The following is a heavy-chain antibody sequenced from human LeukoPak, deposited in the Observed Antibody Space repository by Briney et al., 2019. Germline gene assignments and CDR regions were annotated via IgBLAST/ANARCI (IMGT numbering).Heavy chain of an antibody. CDR1: GYSFTSYW. J-gene: IGHJ4*02. V-gene: IGHV5-51*01. D-gene: IGHD4-17*01. CDR3: ARQTTVTPGDY. Sequence: GESLKISCKGSGYSFTSYWIGWVRQMPGKGLEWMGVIYPHDSDTRYSPSSQGQVTISADKSISTAYLQWSTLKASDTAMYYCARQTTVTPGDYWGQGTLVTVSS. CDR2: IYPHDSDT.